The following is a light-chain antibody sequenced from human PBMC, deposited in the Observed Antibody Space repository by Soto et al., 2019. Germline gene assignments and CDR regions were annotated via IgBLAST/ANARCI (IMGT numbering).Light chain of an antibody. CDR1: SSDVGGYNY. V-gene: IGLV2-11*01. Sequence: QSVLTQPRSVSGSPGQSVTISCTGTSSDVGGYNYVSWYQQHPGKAPKLMIYDVSKRPSGVPDRFSGPKSGNTASLTISGLQAEDEADYYCCSYAGSYTPWVFGGGTKVTVL. J-gene: IGLJ3*02. CDR3: CSYAGSYTPWV. CDR2: DVS.